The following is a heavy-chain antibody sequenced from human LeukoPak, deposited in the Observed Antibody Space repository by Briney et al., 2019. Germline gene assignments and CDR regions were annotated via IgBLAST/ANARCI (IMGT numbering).Heavy chain of an antibody. Sequence: SVKVSCKASGYTFTSYGISWVRQAPGQGLEWMGWISAYNGNTNYAQKLQGRDTMTTDTSTSTAYMELRSLRSDDTAVYYCARARITGTLPRYYFDYWGQGTLVTVSS. V-gene: IGHV1-18*01. J-gene: IGHJ4*02. CDR3: ARARITGTLPRYYFDY. CDR1: GYTFTSYG. CDR2: ISAYNGNT. D-gene: IGHD1-7*01.